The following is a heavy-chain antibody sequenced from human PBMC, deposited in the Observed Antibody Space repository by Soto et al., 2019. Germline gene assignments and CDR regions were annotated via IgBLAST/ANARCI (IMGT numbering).Heavy chain of an antibody. V-gene: IGHV3-21*01. CDR2: ISSSSSYI. CDR3: ARDITPYCGGDCYSRTFDY. Sequence: GGSLRLSCAASGFTFSSYSMNWVRQAPGKGLEWVSSISSSSSYIYYADSVKGRFTISRDNAKNSLYLQMNSLRAEDTAVYYCARDITPYCGGDCYSRTFDYWGQGTLVTVS. J-gene: IGHJ4*02. D-gene: IGHD2-21*02. CDR1: GFTFSSYS.